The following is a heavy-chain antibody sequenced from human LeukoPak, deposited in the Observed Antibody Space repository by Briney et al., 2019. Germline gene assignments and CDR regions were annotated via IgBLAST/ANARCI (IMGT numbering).Heavy chain of an antibody. Sequence: ASVKVSCKASGYTFTSYDINWVRQATGQGLEWMGWMNPNSGNTGYAQKFQGRVTITRNTSISTAYMELSSLRSEDTAVYYCARGSSYYDFWSGYSTFDYWGQGTLVTVSS. CDR1: GYTFTSYD. J-gene: IGHJ4*02. CDR2: MNPNSGNT. CDR3: ARGSSYYDFWSGYSTFDY. D-gene: IGHD3-3*01. V-gene: IGHV1-8*03.